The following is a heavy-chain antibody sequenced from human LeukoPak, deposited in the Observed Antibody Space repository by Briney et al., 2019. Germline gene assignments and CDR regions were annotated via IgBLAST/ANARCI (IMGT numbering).Heavy chain of an antibody. CDR3: AKDEADHYWYFDL. J-gene: IGHJ2*01. Sequence: GGSLRLSCEASGFTFSNYAMSWVRQAPGKGLEWVSGIGGSDDRTYYADSVKGRLTISRDNSKNTLFLQINSLRAEDTAIYYCAKDEADHYWYFDLWGRGTLVTVSS. CDR1: GFTFSNYA. V-gene: IGHV3-23*01. CDR2: IGGSDDRT.